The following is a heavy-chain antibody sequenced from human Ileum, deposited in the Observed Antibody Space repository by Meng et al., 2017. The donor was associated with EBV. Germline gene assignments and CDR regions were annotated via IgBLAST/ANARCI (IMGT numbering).Heavy chain of an antibody. CDR3: ARDSNGDYGWVDP. V-gene: IGHV4-30-4*01. J-gene: IGHJ5*02. D-gene: IGHD4-17*01. CDR2: IFYTGST. Sequence: QVHLQESGPVLVKLSQTLSSTCTVSGDTLFNGGHYWTWLRQPPGKGLEWIGYIFYTGSTYYNPSLKSRVTISLDLSKNQFSLNLTSVTAADTAVYYCARDSNGDYGWVDPWGQGTLVTVSS. CDR1: GDTLFNGGHY.